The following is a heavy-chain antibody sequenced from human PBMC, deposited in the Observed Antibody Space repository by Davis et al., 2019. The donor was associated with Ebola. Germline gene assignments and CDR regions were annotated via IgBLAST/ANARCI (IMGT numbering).Heavy chain of an antibody. CDR3: VLGQLLSQFDN. Sequence: SETLSLTCSVSGGSISSGDYYWSWIRQPPGKGLEWIGYIYYSGSTYYNPSLKSRVTISVDTSKNQFSLKLSSVTAADTAVYYCVLGQLLSQFDNWGQGALVTVSS. CDR1: GGSISSGDYY. V-gene: IGHV4-30-4*01. D-gene: IGHD2-21*01. CDR2: IYYSGST. J-gene: IGHJ4*02.